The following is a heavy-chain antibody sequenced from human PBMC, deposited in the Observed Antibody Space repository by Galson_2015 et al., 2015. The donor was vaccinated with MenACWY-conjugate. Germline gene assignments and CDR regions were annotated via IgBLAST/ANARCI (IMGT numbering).Heavy chain of an antibody. D-gene: IGHD2-15*01. CDR2: IYYSGST. Sequence: ETLSLTCTVSGGSISSYYWSWIRQPPGKGLEWIGYIYYSGSTNYNPSLKSRVTISVDTSKNQFSLKLSSVTAADTAVYYCARGTVVVVAARVSYYYGMDVWGQGTTVTVSS. V-gene: IGHV4-59*08. J-gene: IGHJ6*02. CDR3: ARGTVVVVAARVSYYYGMDV. CDR1: GGSISSYY.